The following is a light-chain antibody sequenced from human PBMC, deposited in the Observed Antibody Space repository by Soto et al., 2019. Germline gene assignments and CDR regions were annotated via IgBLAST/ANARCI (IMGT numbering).Light chain of an antibody. V-gene: IGLV2-14*03. CDR1: SSDVGAYKY. CDR2: GVS. CDR3: SSFTGTTTLDV. Sequence: QSALTQPASVSGSPGQSITISCTGTSSDVGAYKYVSWYQQHPGKVPKLIIYGVSNRPSGVSNRFSSSKSGNTAFLTISGLQPEDEADYYCSSFTGTTTLDVFGTGTKLTVL. J-gene: IGLJ1*01.